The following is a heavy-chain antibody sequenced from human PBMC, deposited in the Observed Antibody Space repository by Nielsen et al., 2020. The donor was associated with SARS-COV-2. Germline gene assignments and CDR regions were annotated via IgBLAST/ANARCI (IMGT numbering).Heavy chain of an antibody. D-gene: IGHD6-13*01. CDR1: GFSFTKNW. J-gene: IGHJ4*02. CDR3: AKLKSVPGMGWFYFDS. V-gene: IGHV5-51*01. Sequence: GESLKISCTAFGFSFTKNWIAWVRQKPGKGLEWMGSFWPDDSDTTYSPSFQGQVTISADKSVSTAHLQWSSLKASDTAIYYCAKLKSVPGMGWFYFDSWGQGTRVTVSS. CDR2: FWPDDSDT.